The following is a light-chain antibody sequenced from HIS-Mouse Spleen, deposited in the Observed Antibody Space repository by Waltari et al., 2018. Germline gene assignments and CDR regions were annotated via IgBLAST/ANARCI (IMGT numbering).Light chain of an antibody. Sequence: EIVLTQSPGTLSLSPGERATLSCRASQRVSSSYLAWYHQKPGQAPRLLFYGASSRATRIPDRFSGSGSGTDFTLTISRLEPEDFAVYYCQQYGSSRGTFGQGTKVEIK. CDR1: QRVSSSY. CDR2: GAS. J-gene: IGKJ1*01. CDR3: QQYGSSRGT. V-gene: IGKV3-20*01.